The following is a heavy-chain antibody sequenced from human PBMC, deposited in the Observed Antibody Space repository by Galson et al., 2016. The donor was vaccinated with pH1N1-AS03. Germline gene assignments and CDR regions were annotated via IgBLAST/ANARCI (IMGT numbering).Heavy chain of an antibody. CDR2: IKQDGSEK. J-gene: IGHJ6*02. CDR3: ARVPYSYGMDV. V-gene: IGHV3-7*01. Sequence: SLRLSCAASGFTFSGYWMSWVRQAPGKGLEWVAHIKQDGSEKYYVDSVKGRFTISRDNAKNSLYLQMNSLRAEDTAVYYRARVPYSYGMDVWGQGTTVTVSS. CDR1: GFTFSGYW.